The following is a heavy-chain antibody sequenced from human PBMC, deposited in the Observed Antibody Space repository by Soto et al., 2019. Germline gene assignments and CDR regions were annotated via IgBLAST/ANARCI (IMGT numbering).Heavy chain of an antibody. V-gene: IGHV4-34*01. J-gene: IGHJ4*02. Sequence: SETLSLTCAVYGGSFSGYYWSWIRQPPGKGLEWIAKIYYSGSTNYSPSLKSRVTISIDTSKNQFSLKLTSLTAADTAVYYCARHPAGLRYFDYWGPGTLVTVSS. CDR2: IYYSGST. CDR1: GGSFSGYY. D-gene: IGHD3-9*01. CDR3: ARHPAGLRYFDY.